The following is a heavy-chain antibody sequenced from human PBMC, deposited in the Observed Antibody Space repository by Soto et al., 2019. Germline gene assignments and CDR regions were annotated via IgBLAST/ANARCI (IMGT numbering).Heavy chain of an antibody. Sequence: QVQLVESGGGVVQPGRSLRLSCAASGFTFSSYGMHWVRQAPGKGLEWVAVISYDGSNKYYADSVKGRFTISRDNSKNTLYLQMNSLRAEDTAVYYCATDRDSSRFDYWGQGTLVTVSS. D-gene: IGHD3-22*01. V-gene: IGHV3-30*03. CDR3: ATDRDSSRFDY. CDR1: GFTFSSYG. J-gene: IGHJ4*02. CDR2: ISYDGSNK.